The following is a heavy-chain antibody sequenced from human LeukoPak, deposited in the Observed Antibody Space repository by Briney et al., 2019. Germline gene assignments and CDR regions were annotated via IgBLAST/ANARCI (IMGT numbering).Heavy chain of an antibody. CDR1: GFNFGSYY. Sequence: GGSLRLSCAASGFNFGSYYMTWVRQAPGKGLEWVSVISDSGDNTYYADSVKGRFTVSRDNSRDTLYLQMNSLRAEDTALYYCAKKIGTGPGHNWFDPSGQGTLVTVSS. V-gene: IGHV3-23*01. CDR3: AKKIGTGPGHNWFDP. D-gene: IGHD2-8*02. J-gene: IGHJ5*02. CDR2: ISDSGDNT.